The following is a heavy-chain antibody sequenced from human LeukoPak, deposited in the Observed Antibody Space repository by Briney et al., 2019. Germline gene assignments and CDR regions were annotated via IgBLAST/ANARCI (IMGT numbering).Heavy chain of an antibody. V-gene: IGHV1-2*02. CDR2: INPNSGGT. CDR1: GYTFTGYY. J-gene: IGHJ4*02. Sequence: ASVKLSCKASGYTFTGYYMHWVRQAPGQRLEWMRWINPNSGGTNYAQKFQGRVTMTWDTSISTAYMELSRLRSDDAAVYYCARGGYSSSWYEDYWGQGTLVTVSS. CDR3: ARGGYSSSWYEDY. D-gene: IGHD6-13*01.